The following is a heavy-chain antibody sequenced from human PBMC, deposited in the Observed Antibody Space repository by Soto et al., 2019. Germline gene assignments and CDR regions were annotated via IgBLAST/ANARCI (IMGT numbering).Heavy chain of an antibody. D-gene: IGHD4-17*01. CDR2: IYYSGST. J-gene: IGHJ6*02. V-gene: IGHV4-31*03. CDR1: GGSISSGGYY. Sequence: SETMSLTCTVSGGSISSGGYYCSWIRQHPGKGLEWIGYIYYSGSTYYNPSLKSRVTISVDTSKNQFSLKLSSVTAADTAVYYCARARGDHYYGMDVWGQGTTVTVSS. CDR3: ARARGDHYYGMDV.